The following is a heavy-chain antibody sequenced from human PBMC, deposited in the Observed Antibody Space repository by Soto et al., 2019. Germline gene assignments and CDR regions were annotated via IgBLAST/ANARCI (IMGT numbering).Heavy chain of an antibody. D-gene: IGHD3-10*01. Sequence: GGSLRLSCAASGFTFVDYAMHWVRQAPGKGLEWVSLISWDGGSTYYADSVKGRFTISRDNSKNSLYLQMNSLRAEDTALYYCAKVYGSGSYYNAFDIWGQGTMVTVSS. CDR2: ISWDGGST. V-gene: IGHV3-43D*03. CDR3: AKVYGSGSYYNAFDI. CDR1: GFTFVDYA. J-gene: IGHJ3*02.